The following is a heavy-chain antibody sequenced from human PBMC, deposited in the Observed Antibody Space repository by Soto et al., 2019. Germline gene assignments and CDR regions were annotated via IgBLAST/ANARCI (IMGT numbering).Heavy chain of an antibody. D-gene: IGHD4-17*01. Sequence: GGSLRLSCAASGFTFSSYAMSWVRQAPGKGLEWVSAISGSGGSTYYADSVKGRFTISRDNSKNTLYLQMNSLRAEDTAVYYCAKVTTVVTSRGEYFQHWGQGTLVTVS. CDR2: ISGSGGST. CDR1: GFTFSSYA. V-gene: IGHV3-23*01. CDR3: AKVTTVVTSRGEYFQH. J-gene: IGHJ1*01.